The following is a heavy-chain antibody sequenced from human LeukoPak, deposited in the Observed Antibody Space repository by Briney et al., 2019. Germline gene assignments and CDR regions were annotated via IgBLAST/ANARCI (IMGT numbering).Heavy chain of an antibody. V-gene: IGHV3-66*01. CDR1: GFAVSSNY. Sequence: GGSLRLSCTASGFAVSSNYINWVRQAPGKGLEWVSVIHTGGNTYYADSVKGRFTISRDDSKNTLYLQMNSLRAEDTALYYCARDIGATNYRLDYWGQGTLVTVSS. D-gene: IGHD4/OR15-4a*01. J-gene: IGHJ4*02. CDR2: IHTGGNT. CDR3: ARDIGATNYRLDY.